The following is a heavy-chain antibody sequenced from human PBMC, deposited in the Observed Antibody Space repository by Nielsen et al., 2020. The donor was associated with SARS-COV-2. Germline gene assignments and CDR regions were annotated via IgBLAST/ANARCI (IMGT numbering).Heavy chain of an antibody. D-gene: IGHD1-26*01. CDR2: INWNGGST. V-gene: IGHV3-20*04. J-gene: IGHJ4*02. CDR1: GFTFDDYG. CDR3: ARKYSGSYYGTFDY. Sequence: GESLKISCAASGFTFDDYGMSWVRQAPGKGLEWVPGINWNGGSTGYADSVKGRFTISRDNSKNTLNLQMNSLRAEDTAVYYCARKYSGSYYGTFDYWGQGTLVTVSS.